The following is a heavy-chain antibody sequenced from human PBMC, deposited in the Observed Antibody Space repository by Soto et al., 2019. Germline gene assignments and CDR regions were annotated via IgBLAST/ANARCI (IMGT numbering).Heavy chain of an antibody. D-gene: IGHD3-10*01. V-gene: IGHV3-23*01. CDR2: ISGSGGST. J-gene: IGHJ4*02. CDR3: ANHLWFGELSN. CDR1: GFSFSSYV. Sequence: EVQLLESGGGLVQPGGSLRLSCAASGFSFSSYVMSWVRQAPGKGLEWVSVISGSGGSTYYADSVKGRFTISRDNSKNTLYLQMNSLRAEDTAVDYCANHLWFGELSNWGQGTLVTVSS.